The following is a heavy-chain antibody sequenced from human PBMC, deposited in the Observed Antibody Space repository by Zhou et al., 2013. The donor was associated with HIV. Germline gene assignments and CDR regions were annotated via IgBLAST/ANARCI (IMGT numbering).Heavy chain of an antibody. V-gene: IGHV1-69*05. CDR3: ASRTEYYYDSSGYYWYFDL. CDR2: IIPIFGTA. Sequence: QVQLVQSGAEVKKPGSSVKVSCKVSGGTFSSYAISWVRQAPGQGLEWMGGIIPIFGTANYAQKFQGRVTITTDESTSTAYMELSSLRSEDTAVYYCASRTEYYYDSSGYYWYFDLWGRGTWSLSP. CDR1: GGTFSSYA. D-gene: IGHD3-22*01. J-gene: IGHJ2*01.